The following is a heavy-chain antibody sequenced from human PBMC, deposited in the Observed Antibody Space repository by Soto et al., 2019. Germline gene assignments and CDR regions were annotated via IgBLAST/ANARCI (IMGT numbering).Heavy chain of an antibody. J-gene: IGHJ6*02. CDR3: ARLCSSTSCYNYYYYGMDV. CDR1: GFTFSSYS. D-gene: IGHD2-2*01. CDR2: ISSSSSYI. V-gene: IGHV3-21*01. Sequence: LRLSCAASGFTFSSYSMNWVRQAPGKGLEWVSSISSSSSYIYYADSVKGRFTISRDNAKNSLYLQMNSLRAEDTAVYYCARLCSSTSCYNYYYYGMDVWGQGTTVTVSS.